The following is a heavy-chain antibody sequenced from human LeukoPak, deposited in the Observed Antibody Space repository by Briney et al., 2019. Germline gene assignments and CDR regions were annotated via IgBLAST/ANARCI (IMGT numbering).Heavy chain of an antibody. V-gene: IGHV4-39*07. CDR2: IYYSGST. J-gene: IGHJ4*02. Sequence: SETLSLTCTVSGGSISSSSYYWGWIRQPPGKGLEWIGSIYYSGSTYYNPSLKSRVTISLDTSKNQFSLKLTSVTAADTALYYCARALGYYDYWGQGTLVTVSS. CDR3: ARALGYYDY. D-gene: IGHD3-22*01. CDR1: GGSISSSSYY.